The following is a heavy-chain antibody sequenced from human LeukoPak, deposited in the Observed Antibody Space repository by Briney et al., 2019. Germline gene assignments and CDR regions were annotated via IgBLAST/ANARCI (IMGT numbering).Heavy chain of an antibody. CDR2: INHSGST. CDR3: ATSLGRIWFDP. J-gene: IGHJ5*02. Sequence: PSETLSLTCAVYGGSFSGYYWSWLRQPPGKGLEWIGEINHSGSTNYNPSLKSRVTISVDTSKNQFSLKLSSVTAADTAVYYCATSLGRIWFDPWGQGTLVTVSS. V-gene: IGHV4-34*01. CDR1: GGSFSGYY.